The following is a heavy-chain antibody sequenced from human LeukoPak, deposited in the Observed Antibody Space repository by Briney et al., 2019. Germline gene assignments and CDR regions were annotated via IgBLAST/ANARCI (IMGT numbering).Heavy chain of an antibody. CDR2: INHSGST. CDR1: GGSFSGYY. J-gene: IGHJ3*02. CDR3: ARDYGDYVRAFDI. D-gene: IGHD4-17*01. Sequence: SETLSLTCAVYGGSFSGYYWSWIRQPPGKGLEWIGEINHSGSTNYNPSLKSRVTISVDTCKNQFSLNLSSVTAPDTAVYYCARDYGDYVRAFDIWGQGTMVTVSS. V-gene: IGHV4-34*01.